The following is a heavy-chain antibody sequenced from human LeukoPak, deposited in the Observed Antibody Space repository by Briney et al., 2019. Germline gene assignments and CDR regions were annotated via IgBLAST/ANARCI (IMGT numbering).Heavy chain of an antibody. CDR1: GFIFATDS. J-gene: IGHJ4*02. D-gene: IGHD1-26*01. Sequence: PGGSLRLSCAASGFIFATDSMNWVRQAPGKGREWVSSISSSSYHIYYADSVKGRFTISRDNGRNSLYLQMNTLRAEDTAVYYCARGEGLGTTNGGYYFAYWGQGSLVIVSS. CDR3: ARGEGLGTTNGGYYFAY. V-gene: IGHV3-21*01. CDR2: ISSSSYHI.